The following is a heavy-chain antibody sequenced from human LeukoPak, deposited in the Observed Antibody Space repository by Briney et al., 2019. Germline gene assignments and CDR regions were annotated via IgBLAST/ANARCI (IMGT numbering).Heavy chain of an antibody. J-gene: IGHJ4*02. Sequence: GGSLRFSCAASGFTFSSYSMNWVRQAPGKGLEWVSSISSSSSYIYYADSVKGRFTISRDNAKNSLYLQMNSLRAEDTAVCYCARVSYYDSSFDYWGQGTLVTVSS. CDR2: ISSSSSYI. CDR3: ARVSYYDSSFDY. CDR1: GFTFSSYS. V-gene: IGHV3-21*01. D-gene: IGHD3-22*01.